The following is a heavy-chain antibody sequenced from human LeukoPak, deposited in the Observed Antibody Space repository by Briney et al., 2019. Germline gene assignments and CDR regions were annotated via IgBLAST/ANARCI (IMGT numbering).Heavy chain of an antibody. CDR2: IIPIFGTA. CDR3: AKGPNCSSTSCHVGYYYYGMDV. J-gene: IGHJ6*02. V-gene: IGHV1-69*01. CDR1: GGTFSSYA. Sequence: GSSVKVSCKASGGTFSSYAISWVRQAPGQGLEWMGGIIPIFGTANYAQKFQGRVTITADESTSTAYMELSSLRSEDTAVYYCAKGPNCSSTSCHVGYYYYGMDVWGQGTTVTVSS. D-gene: IGHD2-2*01.